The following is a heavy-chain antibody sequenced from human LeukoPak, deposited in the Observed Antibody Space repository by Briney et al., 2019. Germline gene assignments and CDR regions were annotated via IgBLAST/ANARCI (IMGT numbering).Heavy chain of an antibody. Sequence: GGSLRLSCAASGFTFSSHWMHWVRQAPGKGLVWVSRINSDGSSTTYADSVKGRFTISRDNAKNTLYLQMNSLRAEDTAVYYCVRDLELVYYDSSGYEYWGQGTLVTVSS. CDR2: INSDGSST. V-gene: IGHV3-74*01. D-gene: IGHD3-22*01. J-gene: IGHJ4*02. CDR3: VRDLELVYYDSSGYEY. CDR1: GFTFSSHW.